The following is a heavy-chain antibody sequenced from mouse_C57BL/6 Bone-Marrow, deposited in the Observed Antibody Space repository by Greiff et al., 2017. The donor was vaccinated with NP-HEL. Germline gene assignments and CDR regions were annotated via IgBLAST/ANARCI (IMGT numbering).Heavy chain of an antibody. CDR2: IDPSDSYT. CDR3: ARLSSGSWYFDV. D-gene: IGHD3-2*02. Sequence: VQLKQPGAELVMPGASVKLSCKASGYTFTSYWMHWVKQRPGQGLEWIGEIDPSDSYTNYNQKFKGKSTLTVDKSSSTAYMQLSSLTSEDSAVYYCARLSSGSWYFDVWGTGTTVTVSS. V-gene: IGHV1-69*01. CDR1: GYTFTSYW. J-gene: IGHJ1*03.